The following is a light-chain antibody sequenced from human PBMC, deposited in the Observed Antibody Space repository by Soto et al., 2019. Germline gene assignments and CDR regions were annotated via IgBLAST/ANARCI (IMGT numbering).Light chain of an antibody. V-gene: IGLV6-57*04. J-gene: IGLJ2*01. CDR3: QSYDISSVV. Sequence: NFMLTQPHSVSESPGKTVTISCTRSSGSIASNYVQWYQQRPGSAPTTVIYEDNQRPSGVPDRFSGSIDSSSNSASLTISGLKTEDEAYYYCQSYDISSVVFGGGTKVTVL. CDR1: SGSIASNY. CDR2: EDN.